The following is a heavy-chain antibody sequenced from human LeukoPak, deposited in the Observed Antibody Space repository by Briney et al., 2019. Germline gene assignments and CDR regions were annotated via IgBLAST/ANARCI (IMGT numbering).Heavy chain of an antibody. Sequence: PGGSLRLPCAASGFTFSDYYMSWIRQAPGKGLEWVSYISGSSKYINYADSVKGRFTISRDNAKNSLYLQMNSLRAEDTAVYYCARGNRPPDYWGQGTLVTVSS. CDR1: GFTFSDYY. CDR3: ARGNRPPDY. CDR2: ISGSSKYI. V-gene: IGHV3-11*06. J-gene: IGHJ4*02.